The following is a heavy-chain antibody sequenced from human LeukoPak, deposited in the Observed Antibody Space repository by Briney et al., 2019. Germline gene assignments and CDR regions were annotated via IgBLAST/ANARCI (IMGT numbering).Heavy chain of an antibody. V-gene: IGHV1-2*06. J-gene: IGHJ5*02. CDR1: GYTFTSYG. CDR2: INPNSGFT. D-gene: IGHD2-15*01. CDR3: ARVAERYCSDGSCYGNWFDP. Sequence: ASVKVSCKASGYTFTSYGISWVRQAPGQGLEWMGRINPNSGFTNYAQKFQDRVTMTRDTSINTAYIELSRLRSDDTAVYYCARVAERYCSDGSCYGNWFDPWGQGTLVTVSS.